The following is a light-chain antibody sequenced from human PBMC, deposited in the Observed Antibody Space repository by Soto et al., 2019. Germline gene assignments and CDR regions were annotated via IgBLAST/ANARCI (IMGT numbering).Light chain of an antibody. J-gene: IGKJ4*01. CDR2: AAS. V-gene: IGKV1-27*01. CDR1: QDISNY. Sequence: DIQTTQSPSSLSASVGDRVTITCRASQDISNYLAWYQQKPGKVPKLLISAASTLQSGVPSRFSGSGSGADFTLSISTLQPEDVATYYCQEYDSAPLSFGGGTKVESK. CDR3: QEYDSAPLS.